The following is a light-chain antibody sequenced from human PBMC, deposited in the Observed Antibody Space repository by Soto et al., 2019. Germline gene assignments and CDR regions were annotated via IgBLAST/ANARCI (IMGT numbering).Light chain of an antibody. J-gene: IGKJ3*01. CDR3: QQYNNWHS. CDR2: VAS. Sequence: EIVMTQSPATLSVSPGERATLSCRASQSVSSYLAWYQQKPGQAPRLLIYVASTRATGIPARFSGSGSGTEFTLTISRLQSEDFAVYYCQQYNNWHSFGPGTKVDIK. V-gene: IGKV3-15*01. CDR1: QSVSSY.